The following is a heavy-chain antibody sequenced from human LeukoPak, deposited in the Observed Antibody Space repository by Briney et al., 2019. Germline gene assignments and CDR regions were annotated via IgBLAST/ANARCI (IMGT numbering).Heavy chain of an antibody. V-gene: IGHV3-7*03. J-gene: IGHJ3*01. CDR1: GFTVSNSY. D-gene: IGHD3-16*01. CDR2: INPDGSQG. CDR3: ASRTWVGGGQYAFDL. Sequence: GGSLRLSCEASGFTVSNSYMSWVRQAPGKGLEWVAIINPDGSQGSYVDSVKGRFAISRDNALNSLFLQMNSLRVEDTAVYYCASRTWVGGGQYAFDLWGQGTMVTVSS.